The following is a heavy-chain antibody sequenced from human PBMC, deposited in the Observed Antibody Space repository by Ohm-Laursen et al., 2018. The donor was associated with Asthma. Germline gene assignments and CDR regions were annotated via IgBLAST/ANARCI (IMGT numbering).Heavy chain of an antibody. Sequence: SLRLSSAASGFTFSSYAMSWVRQAPGKGLEWVSAISGSGGSTYYADSVKGRFTISRDNSKNTLYLQMNSLRAEDTAVYYCAKSENYYDSSGYYYDNYFDYWGQGTLVTVSS. D-gene: IGHD3-22*01. CDR2: ISGSGGST. J-gene: IGHJ4*02. CDR3: AKSENYYDSSGYYYDNYFDY. CDR1: GFTFSSYA. V-gene: IGHV3-23*01.